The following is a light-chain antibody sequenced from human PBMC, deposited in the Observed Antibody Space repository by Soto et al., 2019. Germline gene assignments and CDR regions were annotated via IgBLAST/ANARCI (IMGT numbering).Light chain of an antibody. J-gene: IGKJ1*01. CDR3: QQYNSYWT. Sequence: DIQMTQSPSTLSASVGDRVTITCRASQSISSWLAWYQQKPGKAPKLLIYKASNLEGGVPSRFSGSGSGTEFTLTISRLQPDDFATYYCQQYNSYWTFGQGTKVDIK. CDR1: QSISSW. CDR2: KAS. V-gene: IGKV1-5*03.